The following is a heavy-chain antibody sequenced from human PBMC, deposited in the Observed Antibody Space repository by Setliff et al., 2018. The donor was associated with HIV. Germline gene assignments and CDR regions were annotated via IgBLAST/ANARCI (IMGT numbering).Heavy chain of an antibody. D-gene: IGHD5-18*01. CDR3: ARLEVRSFYGYRNSPDY. CDR2: IYYYSGST. Sequence: TLSLPCTVSGGSISSRSYYWGWIRQPPGKGLEWIGYIYYYSGSTYYNPSLKSRVTISVDTSKNQFSLKLSSVTAADTAVYYCARLEVRSFYGYRNSPDYWSQGTLVTVSS. CDR1: GGSISSRSYY. V-gene: IGHV4-39*01. J-gene: IGHJ4*02.